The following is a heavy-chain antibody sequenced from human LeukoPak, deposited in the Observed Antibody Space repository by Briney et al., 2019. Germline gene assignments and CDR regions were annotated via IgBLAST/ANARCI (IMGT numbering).Heavy chain of an antibody. D-gene: IGHD2-2*02. CDR3: ARSYCSSTSCYILVGRD. J-gene: IGHJ4*02. Sequence: GASVKVSCKASGYTFTSYGISWVRQAPGQGLEWMGWISAYNGNTNYAQKLQGRVTMTTDTSTSTAYMELRSLRSDDTAVYYCARSYCSSTSCYILVGRDWGQGTLVTVSS. CDR1: GYTFTSYG. V-gene: IGHV1-18*01. CDR2: ISAYNGNT.